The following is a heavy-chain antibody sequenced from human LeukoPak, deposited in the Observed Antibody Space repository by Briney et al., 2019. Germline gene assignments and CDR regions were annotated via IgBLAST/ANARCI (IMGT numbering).Heavy chain of an antibody. V-gene: IGHV5-51*01. CDR2: IYPGDSDT. Sequence: GESLKISCKGSGYSFTNYWIGWVRQMPGKGLEWVAIIYPGDSDTRYSPSFQGQVTISADKSISTAYLQWSSLKASDTAMYYCARRRSGSYLDYWGQGTVVSVSS. D-gene: IGHD3-10*01. J-gene: IGHJ4*02. CDR1: GYSFTNYW. CDR3: ARRRSGSYLDY.